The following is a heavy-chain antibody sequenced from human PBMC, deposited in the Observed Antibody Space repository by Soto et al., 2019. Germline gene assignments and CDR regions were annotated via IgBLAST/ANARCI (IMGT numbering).Heavy chain of an antibody. Sequence: SETLSLTCTVSGGSISNFYWSWIRQPPGKGLEWIGYIYYSGTTNYSPSLKSRLTISVDTSKNQFSLKLSSVTAADTAVYYCARASVGASSFDYWGQGPLVTVSS. V-gene: IGHV4-59*08. J-gene: IGHJ4*02. CDR3: ARASVGASSFDY. CDR1: GGSISNFY. CDR2: IYYSGTT. D-gene: IGHD1-26*01.